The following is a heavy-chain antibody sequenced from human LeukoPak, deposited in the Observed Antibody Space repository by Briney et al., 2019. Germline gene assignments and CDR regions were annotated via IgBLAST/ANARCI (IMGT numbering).Heavy chain of an antibody. D-gene: IGHD4-23*01. Sequence: SVKVSCKASGGTFSSYAISWVRQAPGQGLEWMGGIIPIFGTANYAQKFQGRVTITTDESTSTAYMELSSLRSEDTAVYYCARSRDAYGGKITMGADWDQGTLVTVSS. CDR1: GGTFSSYA. V-gene: IGHV1-69*05. CDR2: IIPIFGTA. J-gene: IGHJ4*02. CDR3: ARSRDAYGGKITMGAD.